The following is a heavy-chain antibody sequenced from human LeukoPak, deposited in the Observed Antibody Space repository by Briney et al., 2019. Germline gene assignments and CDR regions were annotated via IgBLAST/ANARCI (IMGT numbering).Heavy chain of an antibody. CDR1: GGSISSSSYY. CDR2: IYYSGST. J-gene: IGHJ5*02. V-gene: IGHV4-39*01. CDR3: ARHELGVVGLLVDNWFDP. Sequence: TPSETLSLTCTASGGSISSSSYYWGWIRQPPGKGLEWIGSIYYSGSTYYNPSLKSRVTISVDTSKNQFSLKLSSVTAADTAVYYCARHELGVVGLLVDNWFDPWGQGTLVTVSS. D-gene: IGHD2-8*02.